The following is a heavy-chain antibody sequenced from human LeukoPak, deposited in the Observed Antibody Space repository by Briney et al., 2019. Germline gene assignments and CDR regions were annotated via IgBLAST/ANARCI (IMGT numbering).Heavy chain of an antibody. J-gene: IGHJ4*02. D-gene: IGHD3-22*01. CDR1: DFTFSSYT. CDR2: ISSSNNYI. CDR3: ARDYDSSGYFDY. V-gene: IGHV3-21*01. Sequence: KSGGSLRLSCAASDFTFSSYTMNWVRQAPGKGLEWVSSISSSNNYIYYADSVKGRFTISRDNAKNSLYLQMSSLRAEDTAIYYCARDYDSSGYFDYWGQGTLVTVSS.